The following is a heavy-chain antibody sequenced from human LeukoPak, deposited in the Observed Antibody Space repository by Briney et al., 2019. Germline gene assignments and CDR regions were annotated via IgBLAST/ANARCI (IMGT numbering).Heavy chain of an antibody. Sequence: SETLSLTCSVFGVSISSSSYYWGWIRQSPGKGLEWIASIYHDGNTFYNPSLKSRVAISVDTAKSQVSLRLRSVTAADTAVYYCAETNTQDWFDPWGQGTLVTVSS. D-gene: IGHD1-7*01. V-gene: IGHV4-39*07. CDR2: IYHDGNT. J-gene: IGHJ5*02. CDR1: GVSISSSSYY. CDR3: AETNTQDWFDP.